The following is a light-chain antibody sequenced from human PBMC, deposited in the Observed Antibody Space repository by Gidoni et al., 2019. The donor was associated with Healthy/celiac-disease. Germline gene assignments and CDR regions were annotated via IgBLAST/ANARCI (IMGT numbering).Light chain of an antibody. Sequence: DIVMTQSPLSLPVTPGEPASISCRSSQSLLHSNGYNYLDWYLQKPGQSPQLLIYLGSNRASGVPDRFSGSGSGTDFTLKISRVEAEDVGVYYCMQARQTPATFGQGTKVGIK. CDR1: QSLLHSNGYNY. CDR2: LGS. J-gene: IGKJ1*01. V-gene: IGKV2-28*01. CDR3: MQARQTPAT.